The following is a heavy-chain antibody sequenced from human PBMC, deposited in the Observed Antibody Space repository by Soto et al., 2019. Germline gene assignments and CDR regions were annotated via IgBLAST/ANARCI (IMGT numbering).Heavy chain of an antibody. CDR1: GFTFSNYG. Sequence: QVQLVESGGGVVQPGRSLTVSCAASGFTFSNYGMHWVRQPPGKGLEWVAVISYDGNDRHYTDAVKGRFTISRDNSKKTLYLQMNSLRAEDTAVYYCAQNVDGSAVEYWGQGTLVTVSS. V-gene: IGHV3-30*03. J-gene: IGHJ4*02. CDR3: AQNVDGSAVEY. CDR2: ISYDGNDR.